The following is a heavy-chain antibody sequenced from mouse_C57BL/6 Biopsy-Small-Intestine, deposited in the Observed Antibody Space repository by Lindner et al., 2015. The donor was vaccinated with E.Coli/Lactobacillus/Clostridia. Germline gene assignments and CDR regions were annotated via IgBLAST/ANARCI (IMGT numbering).Heavy chain of an antibody. CDR1: GYSFTSNH. J-gene: IGHJ2*01. Sequence: VQLQESGPELVKSGASVKISCKASGYSFTSNHMNWVKQSPEKSLEWIGEINPSTGDTTYNQKFRAKATLTVDKSSSTAYMQFKSLTSEDSAVYYCARREVYYFDFWGQGTTLTVSS. CDR3: ARREVYYFDF. V-gene: IGHV1-42*01. CDR2: INPSTGDT.